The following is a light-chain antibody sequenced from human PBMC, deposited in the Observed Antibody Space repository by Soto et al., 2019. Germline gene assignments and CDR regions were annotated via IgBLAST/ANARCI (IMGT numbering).Light chain of an antibody. Sequence: EIVMTQSPATLSVSPGERVTLSCRASQSAISNLAWYQQKPGQTPRLLIYDASTRATDIPARFSGSGSGTGLTLTISSLMSEDFAVYYCHQYYKWPLTFGGGTKVDIK. J-gene: IGKJ4*01. CDR3: HQYYKWPLT. CDR2: DAS. V-gene: IGKV3-15*01. CDR1: QSAISN.